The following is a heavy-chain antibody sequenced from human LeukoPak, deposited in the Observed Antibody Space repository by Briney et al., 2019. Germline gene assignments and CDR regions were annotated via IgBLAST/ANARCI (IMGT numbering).Heavy chain of an antibody. CDR2: IIPIFGTA. CDR3: ARTGDSGSYENWFDP. V-gene: IGHV1-69*05. J-gene: IGHJ5*02. CDR1: GGTLSNYA. Sequence: SVKVSCKASGGTLSNYAISWVRQAPGQGLEWMGRIIPIFGTANYAQKFQGRVTITTDESTSAAYMELSSLRSEDTAVYYCARTGDSGSYENWFDPWGQGTLVTVSS. D-gene: IGHD1-26*01.